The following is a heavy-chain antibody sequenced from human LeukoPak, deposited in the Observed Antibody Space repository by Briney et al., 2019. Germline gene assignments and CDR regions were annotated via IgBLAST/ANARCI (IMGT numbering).Heavy chain of an antibody. J-gene: IGHJ4*02. D-gene: IGHD6-19*01. CDR2: IYYSGST. CDR3: ARTQWLVKWYYFDD. CDR1: GYSISSGYY. Sequence: SETLSLTCGVSGYSISSGYYWSWIRQPPGNGLEWIGYIYYSGSTNYNPSLKSRVTISVDTSKNQFSLKLSSVTAADTAVYYCARTQWLVKWYYFDDWGQGTLVTVSS. V-gene: IGHV4-61*01.